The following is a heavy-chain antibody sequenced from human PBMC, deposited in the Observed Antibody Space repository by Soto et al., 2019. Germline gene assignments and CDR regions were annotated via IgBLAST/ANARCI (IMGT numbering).Heavy chain of an antibody. Sequence: SETLSLTCTVSGGSISSSSYYWGWIRQPPGKGLEWIGSIYYSGSTYYNPSLKSRVTISVDTSKNQFSLKLSSVTAADTAVYYCVRSYGDYADYYGMDVWGQGTTVTVSS. CDR1: GGSISSSSYY. CDR3: VRSYGDYADYYGMDV. V-gene: IGHV4-39*01. D-gene: IGHD4-17*01. CDR2: IYYSGST. J-gene: IGHJ6*02.